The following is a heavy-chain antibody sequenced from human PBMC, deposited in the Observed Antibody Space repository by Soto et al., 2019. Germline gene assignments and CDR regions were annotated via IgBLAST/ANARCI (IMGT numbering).Heavy chain of an antibody. J-gene: IGHJ4*02. Sequence: QVQLQESGPRLVKPSETLSLTCIVSGGSISSYYWSWIRQPPGKGLEWIGYIYYSGSTDYNPSLKSRFTISVDTSKNQFSLKLSSVTAADTAVYYCARAVLPATAPFDYLGQGTLVTVSS. CDR1: GGSISSYY. CDR3: ARAVLPATAPFDY. CDR2: IYYSGST. V-gene: IGHV4-59*01. D-gene: IGHD2-2*01.